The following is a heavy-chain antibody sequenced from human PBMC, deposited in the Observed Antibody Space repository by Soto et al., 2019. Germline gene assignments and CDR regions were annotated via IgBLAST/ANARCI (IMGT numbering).Heavy chain of an antibody. CDR2: INHSGST. D-gene: IGHD3-3*01. J-gene: IGHJ5*02. CDR3: ARGQSTIFGVVIIPFDP. V-gene: IGHV4-34*01. CDR1: GGSFSGYY. Sequence: KTSETLSLTCAVYGGSFSGYYWSWIRQPPGKGLEWIGEINHSGSTNYNPSLKGRVTISVDTSKNQFSLKLSSVTAADTAVYYCARGQSTIFGVVIIPFDPWGQGTLVTVSS.